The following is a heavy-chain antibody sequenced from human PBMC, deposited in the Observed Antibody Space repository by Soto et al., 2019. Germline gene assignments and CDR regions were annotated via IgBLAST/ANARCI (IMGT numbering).Heavy chain of an antibody. V-gene: IGHV3-48*02. CDR1: GFTFTTYS. CDR2: ISTTGSAI. D-gene: IGHD3-9*01. J-gene: IGHJ4*02. CDR3: ARDRDWAFDF. Sequence: EVQLVESGGGFVQPGGSLRLSCVASGFTFTTYSMNWVRQAPGKGLEWVSYISTTGSAIFYAGSVKGRFTISRDNAKNSLSLQMNSLRDEETAVYYCARDRDWAFDFWGQGTLVTVSS.